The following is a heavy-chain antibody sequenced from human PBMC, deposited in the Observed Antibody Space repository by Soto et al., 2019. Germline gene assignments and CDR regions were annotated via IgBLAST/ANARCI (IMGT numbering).Heavy chain of an antibody. CDR1: GYTFTSYG. CDR3: ARDMEPGSGWYVPADYYYGMDV. V-gene: IGHV1-18*01. CDR2: ISAYNGNT. D-gene: IGHD6-19*01. Sequence: ASVKVSCKASGYTFTSYGISWVRQAPGQGLEWMGWISAYNGNTNYAQKLQGRVTMTTDTSTSTAYMELSRLRSDDTAVYYCARDMEPGSGWYVPADYYYGMDVWGQGTTVTVSS. J-gene: IGHJ6*02.